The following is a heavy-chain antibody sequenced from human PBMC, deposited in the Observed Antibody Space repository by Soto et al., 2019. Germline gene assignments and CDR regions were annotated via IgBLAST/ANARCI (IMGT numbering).Heavy chain of an antibody. D-gene: IGHD2-2*03. Sequence: PSETLSLTCNVPGDSIKTHYWSWIRQAPGKGLEWIGYIYYSGSTLYNPSLKRRVTISADTAKNQFSLRLTSLTAADTAVYYCASGWMAAFDNWGQGTLVTVS. CDR2: IYYSGST. J-gene: IGHJ4*02. V-gene: IGHV4-59*11. CDR1: GDSIKTHY. CDR3: ASGWMAAFDN.